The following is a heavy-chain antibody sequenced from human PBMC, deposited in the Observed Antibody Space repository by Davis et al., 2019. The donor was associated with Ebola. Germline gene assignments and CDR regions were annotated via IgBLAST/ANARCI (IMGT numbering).Heavy chain of an antibody. CDR1: GGSFSGYY. CDR3: ARDNGDPGRYYGMDV. J-gene: IGHJ6*02. CDR2: IYYSGST. Sequence: PSETLSLTCAVYGGSFSGYYWSWIRQPPGKGLEWIGYIYYSGSTYYNPSLKSRVTISVDTSKNQFSLKLSSVTAADTAVYYCARDNGDPGRYYGMDVWGQGTTVTVSS. D-gene: IGHD4-17*01. V-gene: IGHV4-34*09.